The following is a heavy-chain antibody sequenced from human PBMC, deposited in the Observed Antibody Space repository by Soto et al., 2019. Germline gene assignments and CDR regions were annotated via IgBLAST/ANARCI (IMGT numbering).Heavy chain of an antibody. Sequence: ASVKVSCKASGYTFTSYAMHWVRQAPGQRLEWMGWINAGNGNTKYSQKFQGRVTITRDTSASTAYMEVSSLRSEDTAVYYCSSALSSSWNNFDYCGQGTLVTVSS. D-gene: IGHD6-13*01. J-gene: IGHJ4*02. CDR3: SSALSSSWNNFDY. CDR1: GYTFTSYA. V-gene: IGHV1-3*01. CDR2: INAGNGNT.